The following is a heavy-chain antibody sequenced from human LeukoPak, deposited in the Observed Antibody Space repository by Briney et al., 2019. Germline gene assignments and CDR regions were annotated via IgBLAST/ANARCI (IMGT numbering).Heavy chain of an antibody. Sequence: GGSLRLSCAASGFTFTTYWMSWVRQAPGKGLEWVANIKQDGSEKYYVDSVKGRFTISRDNAKNSLYLQMNSLRAEDTAMYYCARVRGGYCSSATCPRAFDIWGQGTVVTVSS. J-gene: IGHJ3*02. V-gene: IGHV3-7*04. CDR2: IKQDGSEK. CDR1: GFTFTTYW. CDR3: ARVRGGYCSSATCPRAFDI. D-gene: IGHD2-2*01.